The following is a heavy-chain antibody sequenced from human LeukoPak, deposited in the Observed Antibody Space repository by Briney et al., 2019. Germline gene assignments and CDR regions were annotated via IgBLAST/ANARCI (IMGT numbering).Heavy chain of an antibody. CDR1: GFTFSSYS. V-gene: IGHV3-21*01. D-gene: IGHD3-9*01. Sequence: PGGSLRLSCAASGFTFSSYSMNWVRQAPGKGLEWVSSISSSSSYIYYADSVKGRFTISRDNAKNSLYLQMNSLRAEDTAVYYCARDSAVYSDILTGALDYWGQGTLVTVSS. J-gene: IGHJ4*02. CDR3: ARDSAVYSDILTGALDY. CDR2: ISSSSSYI.